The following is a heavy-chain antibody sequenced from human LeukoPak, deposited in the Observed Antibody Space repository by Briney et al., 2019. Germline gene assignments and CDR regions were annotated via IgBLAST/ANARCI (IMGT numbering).Heavy chain of an antibody. D-gene: IGHD5-18*01. V-gene: IGHV4-30-4*08. CDR2: IYYSGST. CDR3: ARLPYSSHFDY. Sequence: SETLSLTCTVSGGSISSGDYYWSWIRQPPGKGLEWIGYIYYSGSTYYNPSLKSRVTISVDTSKNQFSLKLSSMTAADTAVYYCARLPYSSHFDYWGQGTLITVSS. CDR1: GGSISSGDYY. J-gene: IGHJ4*02.